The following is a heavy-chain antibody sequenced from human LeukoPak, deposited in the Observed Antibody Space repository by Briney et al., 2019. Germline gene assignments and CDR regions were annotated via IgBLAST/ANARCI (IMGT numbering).Heavy chain of an antibody. CDR1: GFTFSSYS. CDR2: ISSSSSYK. Sequence: GGSLRLSCAASGFTFSSYSMNWVRQAPGKGLEWASSISSSSSYKYYADSVKGRFTISRDNAKNSLYLQMNSLRAEDTAVYYCARDNGVVVVREIDYWGQGTLVTVSS. CDR3: ARDNGVVVVREIDY. J-gene: IGHJ4*02. D-gene: IGHD3-22*01. V-gene: IGHV3-21*01.